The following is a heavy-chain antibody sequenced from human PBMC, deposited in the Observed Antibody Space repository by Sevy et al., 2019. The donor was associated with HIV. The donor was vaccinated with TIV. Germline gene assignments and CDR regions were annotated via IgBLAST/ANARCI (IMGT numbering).Heavy chain of an antibody. J-gene: IGHJ4*02. CDR2: IYASGTT. CDR3: AREDRQQLTDSRPLDY. Sequence: SETLSLTCTVSGGSISSYFWSWIRQPAGKGLEWIGRIYASGTTKYSPSLKSRVTMSVDTSKNQFSLRLSSVTAADTAVYYCAREDRQQLTDSRPLDYWGQGTLVTVSS. V-gene: IGHV4-4*07. CDR1: GGSISSYF. D-gene: IGHD6-13*01.